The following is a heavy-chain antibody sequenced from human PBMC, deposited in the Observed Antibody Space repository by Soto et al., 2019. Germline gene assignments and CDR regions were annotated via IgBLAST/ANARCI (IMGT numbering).Heavy chain of an antibody. CDR3: VKDDGGNPSTEPH. CDR1: GITIRNYP. J-gene: IGHJ4*02. D-gene: IGHD2-15*01. CDR2: IGGSGDRT. V-gene: IGHV3-23*01. Sequence: EVQLQESGGGLVQPGGSLRLSCAASGITIRNYPMSWVRQAPGKGLDWVSGIGGSGDRTYYADSAKGRFTISKDFSKNSLSLQLDSLRVEDTAVYFCVKDDGGNPSTEPHWGQGTLVTVSS.